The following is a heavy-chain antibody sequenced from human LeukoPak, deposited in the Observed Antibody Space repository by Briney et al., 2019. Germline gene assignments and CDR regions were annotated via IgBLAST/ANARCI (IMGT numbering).Heavy chain of an antibody. CDR1: GYKFTDYW. V-gene: IGHV5-51*07. CDR2: VDPSDSDT. J-gene: IGHJ4*02. D-gene: IGHD3-3*01. Sequence: GESLKISCKVSGYKFTDYWIGWVHQMPGQGLEWMGIVDPSDSDTRYSPSLQGQVTVSADNAITTAYLQWTTVEASDTAMYYCVRLGPSRYYFDYWGQGTQVTVSS. CDR3: VRLGPSRYYFDY.